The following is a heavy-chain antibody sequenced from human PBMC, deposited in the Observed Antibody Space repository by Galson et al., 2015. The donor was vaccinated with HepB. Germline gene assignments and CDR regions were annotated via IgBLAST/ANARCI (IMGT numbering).Heavy chain of an antibody. CDR1: GFTFSSYE. CDR2: ISSSGSTI. Sequence: SLRLSCAASGFTFSSYEMNWVRQAPGKGLEWVSYISSSGSTIYYANSVKGRFTISRDNAKNSLYLQMNSLRAEDTAVYYCARVWPLRWSYYWGQGTLVTVSS. D-gene: IGHD4-23*01. J-gene: IGHJ4*02. CDR3: ARVWPLRWSYY. V-gene: IGHV3-48*03.